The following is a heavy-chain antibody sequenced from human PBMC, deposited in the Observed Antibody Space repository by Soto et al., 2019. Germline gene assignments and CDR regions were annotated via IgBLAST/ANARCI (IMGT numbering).Heavy chain of an antibody. J-gene: IGHJ4*02. CDR3: ARDKDTITIVGVVPVDY. CDR1: GYTFTSYG. V-gene: IGHV1-18*01. D-gene: IGHD3-3*01. CDR2: ISAYNGNT. Sequence: QVQLVQSGAEVKKPGASVKVSCKASGYTFTSYGISWVRQAPGQALEWMGWISAYNGNTNYAQKLQGRVTMTTDTSTSTAYMELRSLRSDDTAVYYCARDKDTITIVGVVPVDYWGQGTLVTVSS.